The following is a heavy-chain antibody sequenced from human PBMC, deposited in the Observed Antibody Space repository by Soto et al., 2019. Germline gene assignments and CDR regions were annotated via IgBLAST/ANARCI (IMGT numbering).Heavy chain of an antibody. CDR2: IYYSGST. V-gene: IGHV4-59*01. J-gene: IGHJ4*02. CDR1: GGSISSYY. D-gene: IGHD5-12*01. Sequence: LETLSLTCTVSGGSISSYYWSWIRQPPGKGLEWIGYIYYSGSTSYGQKFQGRVTMTRDTSTSTVYMELSTLRSEDTAVYYCARDRDGYNGAFDYWGQGTLLTVSS. CDR3: ARDRDGYNGAFDY.